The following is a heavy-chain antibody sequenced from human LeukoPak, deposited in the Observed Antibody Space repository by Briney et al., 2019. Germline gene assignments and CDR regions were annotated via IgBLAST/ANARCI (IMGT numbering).Heavy chain of an antibody. CDR1: GFTFSSYW. CDR2: IKQDGSEK. CDR3: ARAVWDSSGHLFDY. D-gene: IGHD3-22*01. V-gene: IGHV3-7*01. J-gene: IGHJ4*02. Sequence: LSGGSLRLSCAASGFTFSSYWMSWVRQAPGKGLEWVANIKQDGSEKYYVDSVKGRFTIYRDNAKKSLYLQLNSLRAEDTAVYYCARAVWDSSGHLFDYWGQGTLVTVSS.